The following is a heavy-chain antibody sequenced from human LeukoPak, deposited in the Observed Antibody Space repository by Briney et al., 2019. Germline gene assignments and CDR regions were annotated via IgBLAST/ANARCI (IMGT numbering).Heavy chain of an antibody. V-gene: IGHV4-61*02. CDR1: GGSISSGSYY. CDR2: IYTSGST. J-gene: IGHJ4*02. D-gene: IGHD6-6*01. Sequence: SQTLSLTCTVSGGSISSGSYYWSWIRQPAGKGLEWIGRIYTSGSTNYNPSLKSRVTISVDTSKNQFSLKLSSVTAADTAVYYCASMSRAIAARRGDYWGQGTLVTVSS. CDR3: ASMSRAIAARRGDY.